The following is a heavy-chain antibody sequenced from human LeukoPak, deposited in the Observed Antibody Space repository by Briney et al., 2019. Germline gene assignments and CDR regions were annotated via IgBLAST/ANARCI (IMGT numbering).Heavy chain of an antibody. Sequence: SETLSLTCTVSGYSISSGYYWGWIRQPPGKGLEWIGTIYHSGSTYYNPSLKSRVTISVDTSKDQFSLKLSSVTAADTAVYYCASQPGYCSGGSCYPKDYYYYYMDVWGKGTTVTVSS. CDR1: GYSISSGYY. J-gene: IGHJ6*03. CDR3: ASQPGYCSGGSCYPKDYYYYYMDV. V-gene: IGHV4-38-2*02. D-gene: IGHD2-15*01. CDR2: IYHSGST.